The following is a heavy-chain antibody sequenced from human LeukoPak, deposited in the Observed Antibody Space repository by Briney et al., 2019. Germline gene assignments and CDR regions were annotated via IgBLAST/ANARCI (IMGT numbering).Heavy chain of an antibody. CDR1: GFTFSSYA. CDR3: AKHPRQQDRNDAFDI. CDR2: ISNSGGST. J-gene: IGHJ3*02. V-gene: IGHV3-23*01. D-gene: IGHD6-13*01. Sequence: PGGSLRLSCAASGFTFSSYAMTWVRQAPGKGLEWVSTISNSGGSTYHADSVKGRFTISRDNSKNTLYLQMNSLRVEDTAIYYCAKHPRQQDRNDAFDIWGQGTMVTVSS.